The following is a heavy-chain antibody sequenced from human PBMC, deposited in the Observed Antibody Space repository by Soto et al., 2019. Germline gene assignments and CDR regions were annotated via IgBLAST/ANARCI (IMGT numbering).Heavy chain of an antibody. CDR1: GGSISSGDYY. J-gene: IGHJ6*02. D-gene: IGHD6-13*01. CDR2: IYYSGST. V-gene: IGHV4-30-4*01. CDR3: ARADSSSWFSNYYYYGMDV. Sequence: SETLSLTCTVSGGSISSGDYYWSWIRQPPGKGLEWIGYIYYSGSTYYNPSLKSRVTISVDTSKNQFSLKLSSVTAADTAVYYCARADSSSWFSNYYYYGMDVWGQGTTVTVSS.